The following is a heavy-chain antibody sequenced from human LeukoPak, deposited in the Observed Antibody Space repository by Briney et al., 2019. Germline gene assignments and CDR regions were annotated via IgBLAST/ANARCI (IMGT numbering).Heavy chain of an antibody. D-gene: IGHD4-23*01. V-gene: IGHV3-21*01. J-gene: IGHJ4*02. CDR2: ISSSSSYI. CDR3: ARDYGGSSPFDC. CDR1: GFTFSSYS. Sequence: GGSLRLSCAASGFTFSSYSMNWVRQASGKGLEWVSSISSSSSYIYYADSVKGRFTISRDNAKNSLYLQMNSLRAEDTAVYYCARDYGGSSPFDCWGQGTLVTVSS.